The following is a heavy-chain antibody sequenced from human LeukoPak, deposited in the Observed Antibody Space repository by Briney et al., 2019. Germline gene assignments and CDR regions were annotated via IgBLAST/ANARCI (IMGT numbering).Heavy chain of an antibody. V-gene: IGHV3-21*01. D-gene: IGHD5-12*01. CDR2: ISSSSSYI. CDR3: ARVKDSGYDLVLGY. Sequence: GGSLRLSCAASGFTFSSYSMTWVRQAPGKGLEWVSSISSSSSYIYYADSVRGRFTISRDNAKNSLYLQMNSLRAEDTAVYYCARVKDSGYDLVLGYWGQGTLVTVSS. J-gene: IGHJ4*02. CDR1: GFTFSSYS.